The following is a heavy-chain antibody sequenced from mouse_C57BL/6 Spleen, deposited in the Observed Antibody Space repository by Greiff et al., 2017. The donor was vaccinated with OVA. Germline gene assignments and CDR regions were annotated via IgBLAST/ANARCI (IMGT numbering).Heavy chain of an antibody. J-gene: IGHJ3*01. D-gene: IGHD2-4*01. Sequence: QVQLQQSGPELVKPGASVKISCKASGYAFSSSWMNWVKQRPGKGLEWIGRIYPGDGDTNYNGKFKGKATLTADKSSSTAYMQLSSLTSEDSAVYFCARWDYDAAWFAYWGQGTLVTVSA. V-gene: IGHV1-82*01. CDR1: GYAFSSSW. CDR3: ARWDYDAAWFAY. CDR2: IYPGDGDT.